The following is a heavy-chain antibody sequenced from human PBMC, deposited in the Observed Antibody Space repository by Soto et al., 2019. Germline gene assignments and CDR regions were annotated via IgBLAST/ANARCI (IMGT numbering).Heavy chain of an antibody. J-gene: IGHJ5*02. CDR2: INAGNGNT. V-gene: IGHV1-3*01. Sequence: VQLVQSGAEVKKPGASVKVSCKASGYTFTKYALHWVRQAPGQRLEGMGWINAGNGNTKYSQKFQGRVTVTRDTSANTAYMELIRLRSEDTAVYYCARGEGYCSGGTCYRWLDPWGQGTLVTVSS. CDR3: ARGEGYCSGGTCYRWLDP. D-gene: IGHD2-15*01. CDR1: GYTFTKYA.